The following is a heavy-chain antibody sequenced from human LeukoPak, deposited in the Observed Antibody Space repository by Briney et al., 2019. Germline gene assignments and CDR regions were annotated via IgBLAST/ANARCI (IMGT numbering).Heavy chain of an antibody. Sequence: PPGGSLRLSCAASGSTFSSYDMHWVRQAPGKGLEWVAFIQYDESTKYYADSLKGRFTISRDNSKNTLYLQMNSLRPEDTAVYYCAGDSIRQQLHYFDYWGQGTLVTVSS. V-gene: IGHV3-30*02. D-gene: IGHD6-13*01. J-gene: IGHJ4*02. CDR3: AGDSIRQQLHYFDY. CDR2: IQYDESTK. CDR1: GSTFSSYD.